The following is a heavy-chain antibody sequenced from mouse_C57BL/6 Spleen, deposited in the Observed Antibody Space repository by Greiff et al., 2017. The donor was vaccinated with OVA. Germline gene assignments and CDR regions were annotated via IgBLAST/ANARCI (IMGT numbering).Heavy chain of an antibody. J-gene: IGHJ2*01. CDR2: INPNNGGT. Sequence: EVQLQQSGPELVKPGASVKISCKASGYTFTDYYMNWVKQSHGKSLEWIGDINPNNGGTSYNQKFKGKATLTVDKSSSTAYMELRSLTSEDSAVYYCAREGVLYWGQGTTRTVSS. CDR3: AREGVLY. CDR1: GYTFTDYY. V-gene: IGHV1-26*01.